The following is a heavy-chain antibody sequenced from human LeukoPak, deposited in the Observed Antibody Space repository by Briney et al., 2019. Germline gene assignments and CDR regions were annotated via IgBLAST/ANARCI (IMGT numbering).Heavy chain of an antibody. CDR3: ARQGWELLAAFDI. V-gene: IGHV4-38-2*01. D-gene: IGHD1-26*01. J-gene: IGHJ3*02. Sequence: SETLSLTCAVPGYSISSGYYWGWIRQPPGKGLEWIGSIYHSGSTYYNPSLKSRVTISVDTSKNQFSLKLSSVTAADTAVYYCARQGWELLAAFDIWGQGTMVTVSS. CDR2: IYHSGST. CDR1: GYSISSGYY.